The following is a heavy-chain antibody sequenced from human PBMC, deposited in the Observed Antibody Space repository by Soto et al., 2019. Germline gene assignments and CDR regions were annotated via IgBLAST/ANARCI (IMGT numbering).Heavy chain of an antibody. J-gene: IGHJ4*02. Sequence: QVQLVQSGAEVKKPGASLKVSCKASGYTFTGYYMHWVRQAPGQGLEWMGWINPNSGGTNYAQKFQGWVTMTRDTSISTAYMELSRMRSDDTAVYYCARDLAGYCSGGSCYPSIFFDYWGQGTLVTVSS. CDR3: ARDLAGYCSGGSCYPSIFFDY. CDR2: INPNSGGT. D-gene: IGHD2-15*01. V-gene: IGHV1-2*04. CDR1: GYTFTGYY.